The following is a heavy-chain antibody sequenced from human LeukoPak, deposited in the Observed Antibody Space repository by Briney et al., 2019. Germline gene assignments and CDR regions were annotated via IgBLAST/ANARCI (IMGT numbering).Heavy chain of an antibody. CDR3: AKAAKPIWELEGY. CDR1: GFSFSNYD. Sequence: GKSLRLSCAASGFSFSNYDMHWVRQAPGKGLEWVAIIWFDGSAKYYGDSVRGRFTVSRDNFKNTLYLQMNSLRAEDTAVYYCAKAAKPIWELEGYWGQGTLVTVSS. V-gene: IGHV3-33*06. J-gene: IGHJ4*02. D-gene: IGHD1-26*01. CDR2: IWFDGSAK.